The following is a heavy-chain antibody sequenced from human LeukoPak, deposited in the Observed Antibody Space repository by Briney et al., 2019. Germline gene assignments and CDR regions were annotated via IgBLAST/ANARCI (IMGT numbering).Heavy chain of an antibody. CDR3: ARHGRGWFDP. CDR1: GGSISSSSYY. V-gene: IGHV4-39*01. CDR2: IYYSGST. D-gene: IGHD1-26*01. Sequence: SETLSLTCTVSGGSISSSSYYWGWIRQPPAKGLEWIGSIYYSGSTYYNPSLKSRVTISVDTSKNQFSLKLSSVTAADTAVYYCARHGRGWFDPWGQGTLVTVPS. J-gene: IGHJ5*02.